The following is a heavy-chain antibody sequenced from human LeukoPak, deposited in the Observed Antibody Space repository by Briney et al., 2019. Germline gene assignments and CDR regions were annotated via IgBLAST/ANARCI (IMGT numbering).Heavy chain of an antibody. CDR2: IYYSGST. Sequence: SETLSLTCTVSGGSISSYYWSWIRQPPGKGLEWIGYIYYSGSTNYNPSLKSRVTISVDTSENQFSLKLSSVTAADTAVYYCARETSSTFFDYWGQGTLVTVSS. D-gene: IGHD2-2*01. V-gene: IGHV4-59*01. J-gene: IGHJ4*02. CDR3: ARETSSTFFDY. CDR1: GGSISSYY.